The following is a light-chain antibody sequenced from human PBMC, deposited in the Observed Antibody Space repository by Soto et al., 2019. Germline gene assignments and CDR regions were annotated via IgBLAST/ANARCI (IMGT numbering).Light chain of an antibody. CDR3: QQYGRSPPSWT. J-gene: IGKJ1*01. Sequence: ETVLTQSPGTLSLSPGERATLSCRASQSVSSSDLAWYQQKPGQAPRLLIYGASRRATGIPDRFSGSGSGTDFTINISRLEPEDFAVYYCQQYGRSPPSWTFGQGTKVEIK. CDR2: GAS. V-gene: IGKV3-20*01. CDR1: QSVSSSD.